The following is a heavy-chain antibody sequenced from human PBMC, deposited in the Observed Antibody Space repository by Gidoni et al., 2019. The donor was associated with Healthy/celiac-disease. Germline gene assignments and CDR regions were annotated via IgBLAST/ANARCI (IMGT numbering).Heavy chain of an antibody. CDR1: GFPFSSYS. D-gene: IGHD6-13*01. CDR3: ARDKTSSWYVSDYYYYYGMDV. V-gene: IGHV3-21*01. CDR2: ISSSSSYI. J-gene: IGHJ6*02. Sequence: EVQLVESGGGLVKPGGSLRLSCAASGFPFSSYSMHWVRQAPGKGLEWVSSISSSSSYIYDADSGKGRFTISRDNAKNSLYLQMNSLRAEDTAVYYCARDKTSSWYVSDYYYYYGMDVWGQGTTVTVSS.